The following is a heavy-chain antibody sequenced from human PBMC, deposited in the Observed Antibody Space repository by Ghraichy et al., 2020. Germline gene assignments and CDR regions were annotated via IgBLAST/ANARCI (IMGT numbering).Heavy chain of an antibody. J-gene: IGHJ4*02. CDR1: GGSISSSNW. V-gene: IGHV4-4*02. Sequence: SETLSLTCADSGGSISSSNWWSWVRQPPGKGLEWIGEIYHSGSTNYNPSLKSRVTISVDKSKNQFSLKLSSVTAADTAVYYCARDPAATLLGQGCGGDCDDYWGQGTLVTVSS. CDR3: ARDPAATLLGQGCGGDCDDY. D-gene: IGHD2-21*01. CDR2: IYHSGST.